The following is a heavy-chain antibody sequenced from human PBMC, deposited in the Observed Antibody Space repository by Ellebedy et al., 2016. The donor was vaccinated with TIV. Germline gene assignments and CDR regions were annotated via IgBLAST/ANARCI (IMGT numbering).Heavy chain of an antibody. J-gene: IGHJ4*02. D-gene: IGHD3-10*01. CDR1: GFTFSNYG. V-gene: IGHV3-74*01. CDR3: ARDSILTMGRGIFADY. CDR2: INNDGNIT. Sequence: GESLKISCAASGFTFSNYGMHWVRQGPGKGLVWVSRINNDGNITIYADSVKGRFAISRDNAKNTLYLQMNSLRTGDTAVYYCARDSILTMGRGIFADYWGQGTLVTVSS.